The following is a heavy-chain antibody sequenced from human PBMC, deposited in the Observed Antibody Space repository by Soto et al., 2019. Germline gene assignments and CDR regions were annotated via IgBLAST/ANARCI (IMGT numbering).Heavy chain of an antibody. CDR3: AKDEQHGEAYWGGGYFYVLDV. CDR2: ISASGGTT. D-gene: IGHD3-16*01. CDR1: GLTFNSYA. V-gene: IGHV3-23*01. Sequence: EVQLLESGGGLVQPGGSLRLSCAASGLTFNSYAMSWVRQAPGKGLEWVSGISASGGTTFSADSVKGRFIISRDNSKNTLYLQLNSLRAGDTAVYYCAKDEQHGEAYWGGGYFYVLDVWGQGTTVTVSS. J-gene: IGHJ6*02.